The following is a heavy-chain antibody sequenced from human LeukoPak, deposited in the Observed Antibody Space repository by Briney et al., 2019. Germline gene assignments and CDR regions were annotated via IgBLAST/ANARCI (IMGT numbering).Heavy chain of an antibody. Sequence: GGSLRLSCAASGFAFSSYAMSWVRQAPGKGLEWVSAISGSGGSTYYADSVKGRFTISRDNSKNTLYLQMNSLRAEDTAVYYCAKDPGYSYGSYFDYWGQGTLVTVSS. CDR2: ISGSGGST. D-gene: IGHD5-18*01. CDR3: AKDPGYSYGSYFDY. J-gene: IGHJ4*02. V-gene: IGHV3-23*01. CDR1: GFAFSSYA.